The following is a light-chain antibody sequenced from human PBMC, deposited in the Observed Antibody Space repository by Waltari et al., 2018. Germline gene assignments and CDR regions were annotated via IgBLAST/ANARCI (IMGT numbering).Light chain of an antibody. CDR2: DVS. J-gene: IGLJ1*01. CDR3: CSYAGSNTYV. Sequence: QSALTQPRSVSGSPGQSVTISCTGTSSDIGGYNYVSWYQQHPGKAPKLMIYDVSKRPPGVPDRVSGSKSGNTASLTSSGLQAEDEADYYCCSYAGSNTYVVGIGTKVTVL. CDR1: SSDIGGYNY. V-gene: IGLV2-11*01.